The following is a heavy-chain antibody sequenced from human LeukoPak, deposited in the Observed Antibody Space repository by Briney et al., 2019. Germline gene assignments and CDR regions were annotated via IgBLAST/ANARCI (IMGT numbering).Heavy chain of an antibody. CDR1: GGSISSGGYY. CDR3: ARTIRFLEWSDWFDP. J-gene: IGHJ5*02. D-gene: IGHD3-3*01. Sequence: SETLSVTCTVSGGSISSGGYYWSWIRQHPGKGLEWIGYIYYSGSTYYNPSLKSRVTISVDTSKNQFSLKLSSVTAADTAVYYCARTIRFLEWSDWFDPWGQGTLVTVSS. V-gene: IGHV4-31*03. CDR2: IYYSGST.